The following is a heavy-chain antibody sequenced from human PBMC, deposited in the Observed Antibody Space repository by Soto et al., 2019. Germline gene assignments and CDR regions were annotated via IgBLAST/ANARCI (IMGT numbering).Heavy chain of an antibody. CDR3: ASLYYYDSSGYYYFDY. Sequence: PSETLSLTCTVSGGSISSSSYYWGWIRQPPGKGLEWIGSIYYSGSTYYNPSPKSRVTISVDTSKNQFSLKLSSVTAADTAVYYCASLYYYDSSGYYYFDYWGQGTLVTVS. CDR1: GGSISSSSYY. CDR2: IYYSGST. J-gene: IGHJ4*02. V-gene: IGHV4-39*01. D-gene: IGHD3-22*01.